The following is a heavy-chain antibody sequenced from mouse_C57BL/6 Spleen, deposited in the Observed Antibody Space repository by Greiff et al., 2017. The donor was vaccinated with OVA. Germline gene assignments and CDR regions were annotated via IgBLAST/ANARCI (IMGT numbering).Heavy chain of an antibody. J-gene: IGHJ2*01. CDR2: INYDGSST. CDR3: ARPYQGYFDY. D-gene: IGHD5-1*01. V-gene: IGHV5-16*01. CDR1: GFTFSDYY. Sequence: EVKLVESEGGLVQPGSSMKLSCTASGFTFSDYYMAWVRQVPEKGLEWVANINYDGSSTYYLDSLKSRFIISRDNAKNILYLQMSSLKSVDTATYYCARPYQGYFDYWGQGTTLTVSS.